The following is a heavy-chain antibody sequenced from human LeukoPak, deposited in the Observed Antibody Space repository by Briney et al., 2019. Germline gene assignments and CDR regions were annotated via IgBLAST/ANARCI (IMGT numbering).Heavy chain of an antibody. V-gene: IGHV3-30*02. D-gene: IGHD2-2*01. CDR1: GFTFSSYG. CDR2: IRYDGSNE. Sequence: TGGSLRLSCAASGFTFSSYGMHWVRQAPGKGLEWVAFIRYDGSNEYYADSVKGRFTISRDNSKNTLYLQMNSLRAGDTAVFYCAKDGCSATSCYSHYWGQGTLVTVSS. J-gene: IGHJ4*02. CDR3: AKDGCSATSCYSHY.